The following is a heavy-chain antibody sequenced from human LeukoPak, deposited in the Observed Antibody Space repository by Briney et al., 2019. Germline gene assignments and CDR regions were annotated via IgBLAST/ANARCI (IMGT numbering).Heavy chain of an antibody. Sequence: ETLSLTCTVSGASIRSYYWSWIRQPPGKGLEWVSGISGHGDSAYYPDSVKGRFTISRDNSKNTMSLQMNSLRADDTAVYYCMKGGWGSTFDYWGQGTLVTVSS. CDR3: MKGGWGSTFDY. CDR2: ISGHGDSA. CDR1: GASIRSYY. V-gene: IGHV3-23*01. D-gene: IGHD7-27*01. J-gene: IGHJ4*02.